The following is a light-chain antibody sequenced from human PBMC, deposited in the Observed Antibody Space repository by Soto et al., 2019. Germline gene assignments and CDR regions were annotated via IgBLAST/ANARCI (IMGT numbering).Light chain of an antibody. J-gene: IGLJ2*01. V-gene: IGLV4-60*02. CDR3: ETWDSNTRV. Sequence: QSVLTQSSSASASLGSSVKLTCTLSSGHSSYIIAWHQQKPGKAPRYLMKLEGSGSYNKGSGVPDRFSGSSSGADRYLTIYNLQFEDEADYYCETWDSNTRVFGGGTKLTVL. CDR1: SGHSSYI. CDR2: LEGSGSY.